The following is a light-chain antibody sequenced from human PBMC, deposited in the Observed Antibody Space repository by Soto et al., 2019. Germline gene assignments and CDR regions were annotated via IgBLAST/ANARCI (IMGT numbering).Light chain of an antibody. V-gene: IGKV1-5*03. CDR2: KAS. CDR3: QQYNSDSRVT. CDR1: QSISSW. Sequence: DIQMTQSPSTLSASVGDRVTITCRASQSISSWLAWYQQKPGKAPKLLIYKASSLESGVPSRFSGSGSGTEFTLTISSLQPDDFATYYCQQYNSDSRVTFGPGNKVDIK. J-gene: IGKJ3*01.